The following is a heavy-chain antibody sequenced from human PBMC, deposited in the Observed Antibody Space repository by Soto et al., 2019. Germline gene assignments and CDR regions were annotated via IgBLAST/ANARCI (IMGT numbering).Heavy chain of an antibody. D-gene: IGHD6-19*01. J-gene: IGHJ5*02. Sequence: GGSLRLSCSASGFTFSSYGMHWVRQAPGKGLEWVAVISYDGSNKYYADSVKGRFTISRDNSKNTLYLQMNSLRAEDTAVYYCAKDWTAISEQWLTYNGFDAWGQGTLVTVSS. CDR2: ISYDGSNK. V-gene: IGHV3-30*18. CDR3: AKDWTAISEQWLTYNGFDA. CDR1: GFTFSSYG.